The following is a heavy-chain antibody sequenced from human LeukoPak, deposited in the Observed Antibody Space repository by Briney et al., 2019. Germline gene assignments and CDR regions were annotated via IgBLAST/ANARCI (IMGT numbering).Heavy chain of an antibody. CDR1: GFIFSTYK. Sequence: GGSRRLSCTASGFIFSTYKMTWVRQAPGKGLEWVSDISDSGSTTNYANSVKGRFTISRDNAQNSLFLQMNSLRAEDTAVYYCAREGGYSSGPDYWGQGALVTVSS. V-gene: IGHV3-48*01. CDR3: AREGGYSSGPDY. CDR2: ISDSGSTT. D-gene: IGHD5-18*01. J-gene: IGHJ4*02.